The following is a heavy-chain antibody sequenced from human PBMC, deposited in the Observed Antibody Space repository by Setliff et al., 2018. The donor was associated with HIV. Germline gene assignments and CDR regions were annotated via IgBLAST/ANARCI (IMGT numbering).Heavy chain of an antibody. CDR1: GYTFTSYA. CDR3: ASSWSRVPYYGMDV. Sequence: SVKVSCKASGYTFTSYAISWVRQAPGQGLEWMGGIIPIFGTANYAQKLQGRVTMTRNTSISTAYMELSSLRSDDTAVYYCASSWSRVPYYGMDVWGQGTTVTVSS. J-gene: IGHJ6*02. D-gene: IGHD6-13*01. V-gene: IGHV1-69*05. CDR2: IIPIFGTA.